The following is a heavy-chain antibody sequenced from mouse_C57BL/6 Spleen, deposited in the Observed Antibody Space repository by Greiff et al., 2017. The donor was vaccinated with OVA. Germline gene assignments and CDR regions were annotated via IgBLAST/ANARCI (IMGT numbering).Heavy chain of an antibody. J-gene: IGHJ1*03. CDR3: ARGGLPHWYFDV. CDR2: IYPGSGNT. CDR1: GYTFTDYY. V-gene: IGHV1-76*01. Sequence: QVHVKQSGAELVRPGASVKLSCKASGYTFTDYYINWVKQRPGQGLEWIARIYPGSGNTYYNEKFKGKATLTAEKSSSTAYMQLSSLTSEDSAVYFCARGGLPHWYFDVWGTGTTVTVSS. D-gene: IGHD5-5*01.